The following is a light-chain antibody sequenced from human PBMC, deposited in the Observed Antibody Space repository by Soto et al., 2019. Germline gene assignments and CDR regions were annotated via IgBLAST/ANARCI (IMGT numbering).Light chain of an antibody. V-gene: IGKV3-20*01. CDR2: GGS. J-gene: IGKJ4*01. CDR3: HQYGSSPLT. Sequence: EIVLTQSPCTLSLSPGERATLSCGASQSVSSSYLAWYQQKTGQAPRLLIYGGSSRATGIPDRFSGGGYGTDFSLTISRLETEDFSVYYCHQYGSSPLTFGGGTKVDIK. CDR1: QSVSSSY.